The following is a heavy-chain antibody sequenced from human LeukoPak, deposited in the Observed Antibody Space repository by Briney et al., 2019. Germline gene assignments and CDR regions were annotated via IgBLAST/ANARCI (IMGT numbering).Heavy chain of an antibody. CDR3: ARGVGGPRDGYNYRY. V-gene: IGHV3-66*01. D-gene: IGHD5-24*01. CDR1: GFTVSSNY. J-gene: IGHJ4*02. CDR2: IYSGGST. Sequence: GGSLRLSCAASGFTVSSNYMSWVRQAPGKGLEWVSVIYSGGSTYYADSVKGRFTISRDNSKNTLYLQMNSLRAEDTAVYHCARGVGGPRDGYNYRYWGQGTLVTVSS.